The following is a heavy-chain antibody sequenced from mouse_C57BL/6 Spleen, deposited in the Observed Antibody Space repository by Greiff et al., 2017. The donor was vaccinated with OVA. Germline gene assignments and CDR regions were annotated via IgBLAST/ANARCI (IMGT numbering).Heavy chain of an antibody. CDR2: INPNYGTT. D-gene: IGHD3-1*01. Sequence: EVQLHQSGPELVKPGASVKISCKASGYSFTDYNMNWVQQSNGKSLEWIGVINPNYGTTSYNQKFKGKATLTVDQSSSTAYMQLNSLTSEDSAVYYCARWGTRAYYYAMDYWGQGTSVTVSS. CDR1: GYSFTDYN. J-gene: IGHJ4*01. CDR3: ARWGTRAYYYAMDY. V-gene: IGHV1-39*01.